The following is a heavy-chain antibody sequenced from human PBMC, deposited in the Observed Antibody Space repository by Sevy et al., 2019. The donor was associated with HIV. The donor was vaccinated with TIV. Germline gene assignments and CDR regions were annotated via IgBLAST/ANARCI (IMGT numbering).Heavy chain of an antibody. V-gene: IGHV3-30-3*01. CDR2: ISSDGDNT. J-gene: IGHJ5*02. D-gene: IGHD2-15*01. CDR1: GFTFNDYA. CDR3: VSEGAPYRNIRYCSGNNCFYNWFDP. Sequence: GGSLRLSCAASGFTFNDYALHWVRQAPGKGLEWVAIISSDGDNTYYAESVKGRFTISRDNSKNTVYLQMTRLSAENTVFYYCVSEGAPYRNIRYCSGNNCFYNWFDPWGQGTLVTVSS.